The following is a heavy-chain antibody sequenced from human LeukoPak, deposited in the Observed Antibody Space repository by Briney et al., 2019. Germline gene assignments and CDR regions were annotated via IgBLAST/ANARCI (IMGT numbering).Heavy chain of an antibody. CDR2: INQDGSKE. D-gene: IGHD5-12*01. V-gene: IGHV3-7*01. Sequence: GGSLRLSCAASGFTFSSYWMTWVRQAPGKGLEWVANINQDGSKEYYMDSVKARFTISRDNAKNSLSLQMNSLRAEDTAVYYCVRDGGVSGYDLLDYWGQGTLVTVSS. J-gene: IGHJ4*02. CDR1: GFTFSSYW. CDR3: VRDGGVSGYDLLDY.